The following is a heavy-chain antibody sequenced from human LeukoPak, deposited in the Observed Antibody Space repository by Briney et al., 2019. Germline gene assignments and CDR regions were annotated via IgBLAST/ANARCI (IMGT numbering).Heavy chain of an antibody. CDR3: ARSKYVSSFDY. V-gene: IGHV4-39*01. D-gene: IGHD6-6*01. Sequence: SETLSLTCSVSDGSITSSSYYWGWIRQPPGKGLEWIGSVYYSGNTYYNPSLKSRVTISVDKSKNQFSLKLSSVTAADTAMYYCARSKYVSSFDYWGRGTLVTVSS. J-gene: IGHJ4*02. CDR2: VYYSGNT. CDR1: DGSITSSSYY.